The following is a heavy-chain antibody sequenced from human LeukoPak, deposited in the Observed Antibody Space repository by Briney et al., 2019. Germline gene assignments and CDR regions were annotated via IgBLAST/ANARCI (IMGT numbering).Heavy chain of an antibody. CDR3: ARGLRQLVRSWYY. CDR1: NYSISSGYY. Sequence: PSETLSLTYTVSNYSISSGYYWGWIRQPPGKGLGRIGSIDHSGSTYYNSPLRRRITISVATTKNHFSLKLRSLAAAATAVYYCARGLRQLVRSWYYWGQGTLVTVSS. V-gene: IGHV4-38-2*02. D-gene: IGHD6-6*01. CDR2: IDHSGST. J-gene: IGHJ4*02.